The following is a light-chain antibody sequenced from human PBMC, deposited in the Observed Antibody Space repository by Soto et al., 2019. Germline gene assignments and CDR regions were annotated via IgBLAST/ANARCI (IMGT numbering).Light chain of an antibody. CDR2: GAS. CDR1: QSFGSSY. Sequence: EIVLTQSPGTLSLSPGERATLSCWASQSFGSSYLAWYQQKPGQAPRLLIYGASSRATGIPDRFSGSGSGTDFTLTITRLEPEDFAVYYCHQYDNSPWTFGQGTKVDIK. CDR3: HQYDNSPWT. V-gene: IGKV3-20*01. J-gene: IGKJ1*01.